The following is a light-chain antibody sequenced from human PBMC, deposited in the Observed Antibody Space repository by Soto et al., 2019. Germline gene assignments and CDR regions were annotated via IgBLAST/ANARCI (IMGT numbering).Light chain of an antibody. J-gene: IGKJ4*02. V-gene: IGKV1-6*01. Sequence: AIQLTQSPSSLSASVGDTVTITCRASQGIGNDLGWYQQKSGKAPKLLIYAASNLQSAVPSRFRRSGSGTDFTLTSSGLQPQDLATDYCLRDNNSTLTSGEGTKADIK. CDR2: AAS. CDR3: LRDNNSTLT. CDR1: QGIGND.